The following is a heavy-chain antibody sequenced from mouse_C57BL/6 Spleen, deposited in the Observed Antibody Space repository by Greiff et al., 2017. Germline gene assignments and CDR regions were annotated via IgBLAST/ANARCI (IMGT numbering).Heavy chain of an antibody. CDR3: ARREGYPGWFAY. J-gene: IGHJ3*01. CDR2: INPGSGGT. D-gene: IGHD2-2*01. CDR1: GYAFTNYL. Sequence: VQLQQSGAELVRPGTSVKVSCKASGYAFTNYLIEWVKQRPGQGLEWIGVINPGSGGTNYNEKFKGKATLTADKSSSTAYMQLSSLTSEDSAVYFCARREGYPGWFAYWGQGTLVTVSA. V-gene: IGHV1-54*01.